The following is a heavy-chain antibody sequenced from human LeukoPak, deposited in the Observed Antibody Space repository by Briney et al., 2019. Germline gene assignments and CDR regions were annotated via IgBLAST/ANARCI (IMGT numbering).Heavy chain of an antibody. J-gene: IGHJ4*02. Sequence: GASVKVSCKASGYTFTSYYMHWVRQAPGQGLEWMGIINPSGGSTSYAQKFQGRVTMTRDMSTSTVYMELSSLRSEDTAVYYCARKVSYYYDSSGSPFDYWGQGTLVTVSS. V-gene: IGHV1-46*01. CDR1: GYTFTSYY. CDR3: ARKVSYYYDSSGSPFDY. D-gene: IGHD3-22*01. CDR2: INPSGGST.